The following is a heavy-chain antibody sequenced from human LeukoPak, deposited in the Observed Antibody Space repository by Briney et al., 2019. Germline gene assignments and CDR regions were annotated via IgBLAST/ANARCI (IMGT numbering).Heavy chain of an antibody. J-gene: IGHJ5*02. Sequence: PGGSLRLSCAASGFTFSSYAMSWVRQAPGKGLEWVSAISGSGGSTYYADSVKGWFTISRDNSKNTLYLQMNSLRAEDTAVYYCAKYDSSGDWFDPWGQGTLVTVSS. V-gene: IGHV3-23*01. CDR2: ISGSGGST. D-gene: IGHD3-22*01. CDR1: GFTFSSYA. CDR3: AKYDSSGDWFDP.